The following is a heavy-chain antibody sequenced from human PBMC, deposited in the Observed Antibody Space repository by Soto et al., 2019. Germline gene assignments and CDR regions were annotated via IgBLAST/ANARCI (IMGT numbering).Heavy chain of an antibody. J-gene: IGHJ4*02. D-gene: IGHD3-22*01. Sequence: QVQLQESGPGLVKPSETLSLTCTVSGGSISSYYWSWIRQPPGKGLEWIGYIYYSGSTNYNPSLKSRVTISVDTSKNQFSLKLSSVTAADTAVYYCARTPRYYYDSSGYYDYWGQGTLVTVSS. CDR1: GGSISSYY. CDR2: IYYSGST. CDR3: ARTPRYYYDSSGYYDY. V-gene: IGHV4-59*01.